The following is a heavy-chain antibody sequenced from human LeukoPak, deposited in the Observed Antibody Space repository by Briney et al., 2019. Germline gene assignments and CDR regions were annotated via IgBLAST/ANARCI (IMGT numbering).Heavy chain of an antibody. CDR2: ISYDGSNK. D-gene: IGHD5-24*01. V-gene: IGHV3-30*03. J-gene: IGHJ5*02. CDR3: ASETVEKATIS. CDR1: GFTFSSYG. Sequence: GGSLRLSCAASGFTFSSYGMHWVRQAPGKGLEWVAVISYDGSNKYYADSVKGRFTISRDNSKNTLYLQMNSLRAEDTAVYYCASETVEKATISWGQGTPVTVSS.